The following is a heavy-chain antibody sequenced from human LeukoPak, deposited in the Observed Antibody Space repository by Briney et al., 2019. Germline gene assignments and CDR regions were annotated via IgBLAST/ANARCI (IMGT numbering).Heavy chain of an antibody. CDR2: IKEDGSIQ. D-gene: IGHD6-19*01. J-gene: IGHJ4*02. Sequence: GGSLRLSCAASGFTFSSYWMSWVRQAPGKGLEWLANIKEDGSIQYYLDSVRGRFTISRDNARTSVYLQLNSLRADDTAVYYCARDVWTGVAVSDYWGQGTLVTVSS. CDR3: ARDVWTGVAVSDY. V-gene: IGHV3-7*01. CDR1: GFTFSSYW.